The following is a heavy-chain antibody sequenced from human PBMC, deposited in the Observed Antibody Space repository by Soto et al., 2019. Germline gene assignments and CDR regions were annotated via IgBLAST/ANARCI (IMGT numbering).Heavy chain of an antibody. J-gene: IGHJ4*02. V-gene: IGHV3-23*01. CDR1: GFTTGSYA. Sequence: GGSLILSCAASGFTTGSYAMSWVRQAPGKGLEWVSTISASGDGTYYADSVKGRFTISRDNSMSTLSLQMNSLRAEDTAVYYCAKRPGYSSTWHYFDYWGQGTLVTVSS. D-gene: IGHD6-19*01. CDR3: AKRPGYSSTWHYFDY. CDR2: ISASGDGT.